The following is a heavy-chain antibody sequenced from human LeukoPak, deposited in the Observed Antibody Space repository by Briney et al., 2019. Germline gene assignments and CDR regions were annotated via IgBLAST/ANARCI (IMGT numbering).Heavy chain of an antibody. CDR2: MNANSGNT. CDR1: GYTFTSYD. CDR3: ARGVGGNDHFDY. J-gene: IGHJ4*02. V-gene: IGHV1-8*01. D-gene: IGHD4-23*01. Sequence: ASVKVSCKASGYTFTSYDINWVRQATGQGLEWMGWMNANSGNTGYAQKFQGRVTMTRNTSISTAYMELSSLRSEDTAVYYCARGVGGNDHFDYWGQGTLVTVSS.